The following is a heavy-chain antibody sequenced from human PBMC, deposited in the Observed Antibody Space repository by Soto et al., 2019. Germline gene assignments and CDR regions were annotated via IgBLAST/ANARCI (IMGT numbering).Heavy chain of an antibody. CDR2: IYSDGST. V-gene: IGHV3-53*01. CDR1: DFTVSSNY. CDR3: AKDLLLLAVAGTY. D-gene: IGHD6-19*01. J-gene: IGHJ4*02. Sequence: HPGGSLRLSCAASDFTVSSNYMSWVRQAPGKGLEWVSVIYSDGSTYYADSVKGRFTISRDNSKNTLYLQMNSLRDEDTAVYYCAKDLLLLAVAGTYWGQGTLVTVSS.